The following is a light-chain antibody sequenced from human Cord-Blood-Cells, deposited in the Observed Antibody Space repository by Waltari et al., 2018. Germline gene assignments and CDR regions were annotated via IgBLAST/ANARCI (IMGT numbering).Light chain of an antibody. Sequence: QSVLTQPPSASGTPGQXVTIPCXGSXXXIGSXYVYXXTQPPGTSPQLLIYRNNXRHSGVPDRFSGSKSGTSASLAISGLQSEDEADYYCAAWDDXLNGNWVFGGGTKLTVX. V-gene: IGLV1-47*01. CDR1: XXXIGSXY. CDR2: RNN. CDR3: AAWDDXLNGNWV. J-gene: IGLJ3*02.